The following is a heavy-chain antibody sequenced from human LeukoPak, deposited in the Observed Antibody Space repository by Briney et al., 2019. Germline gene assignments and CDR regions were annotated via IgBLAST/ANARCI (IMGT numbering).Heavy chain of an antibody. J-gene: IGHJ6*04. CDR1: GGSISSYY. CDR2: ICTSGST. V-gene: IGHV4-4*09. D-gene: IGHD3-16*01. CDR3: ARALAV. Sequence: SETLSLTCTVSGGSISSYYWSWIRQPPGKGLEWIGYICTSGSTNYNPSLKSRVTISVDTSKNQSSLKLSSVTAADTAVYYCARALAVWGKGTTVTVSS.